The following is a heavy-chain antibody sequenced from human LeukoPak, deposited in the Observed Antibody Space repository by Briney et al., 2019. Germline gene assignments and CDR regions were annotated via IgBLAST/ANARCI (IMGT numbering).Heavy chain of an antibody. V-gene: IGHV3-7*01. D-gene: IGHD5-12*01. J-gene: IGHJ4*02. CDR1: GFTFSSYW. CDR3: ARDGSPNSGYDPFDY. Sequence: RGSLRLSCAASGFTFSSYWMSWVRQAPGKGLEWVANIKQDGSEKYYVDSVKGRFTISRDNAKNSLYLQMNSLRAEDTAVYYCARDGSPNSGYDPFDYWGQGTLVTVSS. CDR2: IKQDGSEK.